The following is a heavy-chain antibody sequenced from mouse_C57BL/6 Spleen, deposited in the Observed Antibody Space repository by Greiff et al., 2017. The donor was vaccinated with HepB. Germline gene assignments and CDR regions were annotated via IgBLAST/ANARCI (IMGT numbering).Heavy chain of an antibody. V-gene: IGHV1-4*01. Sequence: VKLVESGAELARPGASVKMSCKASGYTFTSYTMHWVKQRPGQGLEWIGYINPSSGYTKYNQKFKDKATLTADKSSSTAYMQLSSLTSEDSAVYYCARDYYGSSLYWYFDVWGTGTTVTVSS. J-gene: IGHJ1*03. CDR3: ARDYYGSSLYWYFDV. D-gene: IGHD1-1*01. CDR1: GYTFTSYT. CDR2: INPSSGYT.